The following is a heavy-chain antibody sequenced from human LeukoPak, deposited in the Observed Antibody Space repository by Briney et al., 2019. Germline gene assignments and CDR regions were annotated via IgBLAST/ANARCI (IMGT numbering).Heavy chain of an antibody. CDR1: GFTFIDYY. CDR3: VRETVLLMVYEAFDH. J-gene: IGHJ5*02. Sequence: GGSLRLSCAASGFTFIDYYMSWIRQAPGKGLEWVAYICTSGNATYYADSVRGRFTISRDNAKSSLYLQLNSLRVEDTAVYYCVRETVLLMVYEAFDHWGQGTLVTVSS. D-gene: IGHD2-8*01. V-gene: IGHV3-11*01. CDR2: ICTSGNAT.